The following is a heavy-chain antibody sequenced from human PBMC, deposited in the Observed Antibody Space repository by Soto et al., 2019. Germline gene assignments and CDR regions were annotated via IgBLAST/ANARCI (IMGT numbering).Heavy chain of an antibody. D-gene: IGHD4-4*01. Sequence: SEMQSLTYAVSCAYIRSGGYSCICIRQPPGKGLEWIGYIYHSGSTYYNPSLKSRITISIDRSKNQLSLKLSSVTAADTAVYYCARGMTTVTPLDYWGQGTLVTVSS. CDR2: IYHSGST. CDR3: ARGMTTVTPLDY. CDR1: CAYIRSGGYS. V-gene: IGHV4-30-2*01. J-gene: IGHJ4*02.